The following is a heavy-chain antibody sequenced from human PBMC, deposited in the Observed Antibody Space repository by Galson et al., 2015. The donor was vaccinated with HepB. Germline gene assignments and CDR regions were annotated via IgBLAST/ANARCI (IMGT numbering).Heavy chain of an antibody. CDR3: ARDRSFSPSAKWRDVDTALVAWDY. D-gene: IGHD5-18*01. J-gene: IGHJ4*02. Sequence: SLRLSCAASGFSFTTYAMHWVRQAPGKGLEWLSVTSYDGSNKYYADSVKGRFTLSRDNSKDTLYLQMTSLRGEDTAVYYCARDRSFSPSAKWRDVDTALVAWDYWGQGILVTVSS. CDR2: TSYDGSNK. V-gene: IGHV3-30-3*01. CDR1: GFSFTTYA.